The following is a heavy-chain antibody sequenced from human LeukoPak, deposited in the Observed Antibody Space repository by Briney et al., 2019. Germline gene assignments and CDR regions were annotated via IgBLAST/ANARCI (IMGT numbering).Heavy chain of an antibody. V-gene: IGHV3-33*01. CDR2: IWYDGSNK. CDR1: GFTFSSYG. Sequence: QPGRSLRLSCAASGFTFSSYGMHWVRQAPGKGLEWVAVIWYDGSNKYYADSVKGRFTISRDNSKNTLYLQMNSLRAEDTALYYCARSSHNNYWYFDYWGQGTLVTVSS. CDR3: ARSSHNNYWYFDY. J-gene: IGHJ4*02. D-gene: IGHD1-1*01.